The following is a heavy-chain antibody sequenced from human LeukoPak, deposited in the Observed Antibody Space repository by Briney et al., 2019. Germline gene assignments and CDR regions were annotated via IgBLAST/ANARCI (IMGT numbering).Heavy chain of an antibody. J-gene: IGHJ4*02. CDR3: ARGCDSSDYFSD. D-gene: IGHD3-22*01. V-gene: IGHV7-4-1*02. CDR1: GYTFTNYY. Sequence: ASVTVSCKASGYTFTNYYVHWVRQAPGQGLEWMGWIDTNTGNPTYAQGFTGQFVFSLDTSVSTAYLQISSLKAEDTAEYFCARGCDSSDYFSDWGQGTLVTVSS. CDR2: IDTNTGNP.